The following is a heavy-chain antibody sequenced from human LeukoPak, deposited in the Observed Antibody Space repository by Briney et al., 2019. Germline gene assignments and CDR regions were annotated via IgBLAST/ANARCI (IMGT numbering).Heavy chain of an antibody. Sequence: GGSLRLSCAASGFTFSSYAMHWVRQAPGKGLEWVAVISYDGSNKYYADSVKGRFTISRDNAKNSLYLQMNSLRVEDTAVYYCAREPPGNYDDSGHYYAYFDCWGQGALVTVSS. V-gene: IGHV3-30-3*01. J-gene: IGHJ4*02. CDR2: ISYDGSNK. CDR1: GFTFSSYA. D-gene: IGHD3-22*01. CDR3: AREPPGNYDDSGHYYAYFDC.